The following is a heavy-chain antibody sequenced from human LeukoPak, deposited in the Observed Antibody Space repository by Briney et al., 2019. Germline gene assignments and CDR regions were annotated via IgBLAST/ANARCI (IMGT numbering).Heavy chain of an antibody. D-gene: IGHD2-21*02. CDR3: ARGFVLGAAKNYFDY. V-gene: IGHV3-30-3*01. J-gene: IGHJ4*02. CDR2: ISYVGTNK. Sequence: GGSLRLSCAAPGFTFTNYALHWVRQAPGKGLEWVAVISYVGTNKYYADSVKGRFTISRDNSKNTLSLQMNSLRAEDTALYYCARGFVLGAAKNYFDYWGQGALVTVSS. CDR1: GFTFTNYA.